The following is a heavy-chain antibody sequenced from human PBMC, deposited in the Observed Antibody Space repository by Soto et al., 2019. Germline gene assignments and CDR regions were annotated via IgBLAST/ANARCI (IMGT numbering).Heavy chain of an antibody. J-gene: IGHJ4*02. CDR3: ARVKGGTMVRGDWESELGY. D-gene: IGHD3-10*01. Sequence: QVQLVQSGAEVKKPGASVKVSCKASGYTFTSYDIKWVRQATGQGLEWMGWMNPNSGNTGYAQKFQGRVTMTRNTSISTAYMELSSLRSEDTAVYYCARVKGGTMVRGDWESELGYWGQGTLVTVSS. V-gene: IGHV1-8*01. CDR2: MNPNSGNT. CDR1: GYTFTSYD.